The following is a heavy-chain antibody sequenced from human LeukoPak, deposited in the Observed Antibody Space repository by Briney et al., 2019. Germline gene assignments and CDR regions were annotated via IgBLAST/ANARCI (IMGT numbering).Heavy chain of an antibody. CDR3: ARGSSSWYWYYYYYYYMDV. Sequence: PSETLSLTCTVSGGSISSYYWSWLRQPPGKGLEWIGEINHSGSTNYNPSLKSRVTISVDTSKNQFSLKLSSVTAADTAVYYCARGSSSWYWYYYYYYYMDVWGKGTTVTISS. CDR2: INHSGST. J-gene: IGHJ6*03. D-gene: IGHD6-13*01. V-gene: IGHV4-34*01. CDR1: GGSISSYY.